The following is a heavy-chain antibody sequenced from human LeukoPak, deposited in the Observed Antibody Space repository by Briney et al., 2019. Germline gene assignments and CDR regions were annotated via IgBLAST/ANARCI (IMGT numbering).Heavy chain of an antibody. V-gene: IGHV3-30*07. Sequence: GRTLRLSCAASGFTFRIYATGWVRQAPGKGLEWVSVISSDVTNKYYAHSLKVRFTISRDNSDNTLYLQLNSLRAEHTPVYYCARYRTPNWSASSNSAFRYWGEGTLVTVSS. CDR2: ISSDVTNK. J-gene: IGHJ4*02. CDR1: GFTFRIYA. CDR3: ARYRTPNWSASSNSAFRY. D-gene: IGHD4-11*01.